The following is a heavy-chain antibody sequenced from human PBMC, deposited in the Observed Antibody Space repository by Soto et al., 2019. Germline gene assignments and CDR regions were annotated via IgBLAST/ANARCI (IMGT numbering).Heavy chain of an antibody. V-gene: IGHV3-23*01. Sequence: EVQLLESGGGLVQPGGSLRLSCSVSGFTFSNYAMTWVRQAPGKGLEWVSSISGGGGGTHYADSMKGRFTISRDNSKNTLLLEMNRLRADATAVYYCAKGSPYDILTAYHAFDSWGPGTLVSVSS. CDR1: GFTFSNYA. J-gene: IGHJ4*02. CDR2: ISGGGGGT. CDR3: AKGSPYDILTAYHAFDS. D-gene: IGHD3-9*01.